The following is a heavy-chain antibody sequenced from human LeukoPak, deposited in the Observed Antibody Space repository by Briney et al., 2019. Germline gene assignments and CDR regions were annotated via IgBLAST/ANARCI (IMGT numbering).Heavy chain of an antibody. J-gene: IGHJ6*02. CDR3: ARDYWNDRNHYGMDI. D-gene: IGHD1-1*01. V-gene: IGHV4-61*02. Sequence: PSETLSLTCTVSGGSISSGSYYWSWIRQPAGKGLEWIGRIYTSGSTNYNPSLKSRVTISVDTPKNQFSLKLSSVTAADTAVYYCARDYWNDRNHYGMDIWGQGTTVTVSS. CDR1: GGSISSGSYY. CDR2: IYTSGST.